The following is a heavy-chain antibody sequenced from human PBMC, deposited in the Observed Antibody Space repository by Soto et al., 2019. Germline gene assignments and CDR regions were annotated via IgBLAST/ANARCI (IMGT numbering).Heavy chain of an antibody. V-gene: IGHV6-1*01. CDR1: GDSVSSDITS. Sequence: QGQLQQSGPGLVKPSQTLSLTCAISGDSVSSDITSWNWIRQSPSRGLEWLGRTYYRSKWFHDYAGSVKSRITVSPDTSKDQFSLELNSMTPEDTAVYYCARGNALDVWGQGTVVTVSS. CDR3: ARGNALDV. D-gene: IGHD3-10*01. CDR2: TYYRSKWFH. J-gene: IGHJ3*01.